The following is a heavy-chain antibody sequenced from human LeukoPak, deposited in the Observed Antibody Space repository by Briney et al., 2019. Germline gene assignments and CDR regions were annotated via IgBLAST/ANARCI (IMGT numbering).Heavy chain of an antibody. CDR1: GYSFSDSA. J-gene: IGHJ5*02. V-gene: IGHV3-23*01. D-gene: IGHD3-3*01. CDR2: ISDTGGRT. CDR3: AKGGQDFDFWRFDL. Sequence: PGGSLRLSCAASGYSFSDSAVSWVRHSPGGGLKWVSSISDTGGRTYYADSVKGRFTITRDNSRNTLNLQMNSLRAGDTARYYCAKGGQDFDFWRFDLWGQGILVIVSS.